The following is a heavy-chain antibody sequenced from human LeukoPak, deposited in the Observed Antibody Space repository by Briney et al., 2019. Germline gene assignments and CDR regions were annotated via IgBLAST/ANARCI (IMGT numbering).Heavy chain of an antibody. Sequence: GGSLRLSCAASGFTVSSNYMSWVRQAPGKGLEWVSVIYSGGSTYYADSVKGRFTISRDNSKNTLYLQMNSLRAEDTAVYYCARDPPISYYYDSSGPLYYYYGMDVWGQGTTVTVSS. V-gene: IGHV3-66*01. J-gene: IGHJ6*02. CDR1: GFTVSSNY. CDR3: ARDPPISYYYDSSGPLYYYYGMDV. D-gene: IGHD3-22*01. CDR2: IYSGGST.